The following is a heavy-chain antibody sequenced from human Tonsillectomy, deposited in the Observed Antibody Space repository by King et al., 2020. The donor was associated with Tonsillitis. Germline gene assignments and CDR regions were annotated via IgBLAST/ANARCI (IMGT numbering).Heavy chain of an antibody. Sequence: VQLQESGPGLVKPSETLSLTCTVSGGSISSGFYYWSWIRQHPGKGLEWIGYIYYSGSTYYNPSLKSRVTISIDTSKNQFSLKLTSVTAADTAVYYCAGSMVRGLSPFGYWGQGTLITVSS. CDR2: IYYSGST. CDR1: GGSISSGFYY. CDR3: AGSMVRGLSPFGY. J-gene: IGHJ4*02. V-gene: IGHV4-31*03. D-gene: IGHD3-10*01.